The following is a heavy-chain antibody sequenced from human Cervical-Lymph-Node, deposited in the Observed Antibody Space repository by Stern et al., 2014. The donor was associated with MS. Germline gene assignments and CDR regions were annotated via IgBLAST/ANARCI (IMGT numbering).Heavy chain of an antibody. J-gene: IGHJ3*02. CDR1: GDSISTFY. Sequence: QVQLQESGPGLVKPSETLSLTCTVSGDSISTFYWNWIRQSPGKGLEWIGQINYSGSTNYNPSLKSRVTISVDTSKNQFSLNLRSVTAADTAVYYCARRDYYDSSGYYDDAFDIWGQGTMVTVSS. D-gene: IGHD3-22*01. CDR3: ARRDYYDSSGYYDDAFDI. CDR2: INYSGST. V-gene: IGHV4-59*01.